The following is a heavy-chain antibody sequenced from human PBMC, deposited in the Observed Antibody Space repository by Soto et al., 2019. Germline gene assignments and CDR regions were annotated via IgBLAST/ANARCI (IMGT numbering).Heavy chain of an antibody. J-gene: IGHJ6*02. D-gene: IGHD3-10*01. CDR1: GFTFSSFG. CDR2: ISGSGGST. Sequence: GGSLRLSCAVSGFTFSSFGMSWVRQAPGKGLEWVSAISGSGGSTYYADSVKGRFTISRDNSKNTLYLQMNSLRAEDTAVYYCAKGPHYYGSGSQYGMDVWGQGTTVTVSS. CDR3: AKGPHYYGSGSQYGMDV. V-gene: IGHV3-23*01.